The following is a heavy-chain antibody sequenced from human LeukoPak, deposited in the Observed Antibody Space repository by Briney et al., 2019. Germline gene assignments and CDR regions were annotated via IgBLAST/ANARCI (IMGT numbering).Heavy chain of an antibody. CDR2: ISGSGGST. V-gene: IGHV3-23*01. Sequence: GGSLRLSCAASGFTFSSYAMSWVRQAPGKGLEWVSAISGSGGSTYHADSVKGRFTISRDNSKNTLYLQMNSLRAEDTAVYYCARDIYYYGSGRKRAGMFDYWGQGTLVTVSS. D-gene: IGHD3-10*01. CDR1: GFTFSSYA. CDR3: ARDIYYYGSGRKRAGMFDY. J-gene: IGHJ4*02.